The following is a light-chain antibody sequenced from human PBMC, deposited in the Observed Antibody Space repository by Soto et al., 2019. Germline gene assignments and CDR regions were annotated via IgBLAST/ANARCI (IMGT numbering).Light chain of an antibody. CDR2: GAS. CDR3: QQYTNWPLT. CDR1: QSVSSN. J-gene: IGKJ3*01. V-gene: IGKV3D-15*01. Sequence: EIVMTQSPATLSVSPGERATLSCRASQSVSSNLAWYQQKPGQAPRLLIYGASTRATGIPARFSGSGSGTEFTLTISSLRSEDFAVYYCQQYTNWPLTFGPGTKVDIK.